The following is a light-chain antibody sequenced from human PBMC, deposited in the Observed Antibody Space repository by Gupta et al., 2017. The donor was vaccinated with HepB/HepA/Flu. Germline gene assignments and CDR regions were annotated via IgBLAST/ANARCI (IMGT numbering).Light chain of an antibody. CDR2: NVS. CDR1: SSDVGGYNY. J-gene: IGLJ1*01. CDR3: SSYTSSSTSYV. V-gene: IGLV2-14*01. Sequence: QSALTPPASVSGSPGQSITISCTRTSSDVGGYNYVSWYQQHPGKAPKVIIYNVSNRPSGVSNRFSGSKSGNTASLTISGLQAEDEADYYCSSYTSSSTSYVVGTGTKVTVL.